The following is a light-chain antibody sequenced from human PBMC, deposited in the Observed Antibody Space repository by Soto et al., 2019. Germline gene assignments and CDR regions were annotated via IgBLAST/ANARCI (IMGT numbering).Light chain of an antibody. Sequence: QSVLTQPPSASGTPGQRVTISCSGSSSNIGSNYVYWYQQLPGTAPKLLIYRNNQRPSGVPDRFSGSKYGTSASLAISGLRYADEADYYCSAWDDSRSGPVFGGGTKLTVL. CDR2: RNN. CDR3: SAWDDSRSGPV. V-gene: IGLV1-47*01. CDR1: SSNIGSNY. J-gene: IGLJ2*01.